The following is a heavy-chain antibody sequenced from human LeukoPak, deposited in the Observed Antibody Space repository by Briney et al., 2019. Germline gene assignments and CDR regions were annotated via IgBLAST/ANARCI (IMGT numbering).Heavy chain of an antibody. V-gene: IGHV1-46*01. Sequence: ASVKVSCKASGYTFTSYYMHWVRQAPGQGLEWMGIINPSGGSTSYAQKFQGRVTMTRDTSTSTVYMELSSLRSEDTVVYYCARADYYDSSGPLFDYWGQGTLVAVSS. CDR3: ARADYYDSSGPLFDY. CDR2: INPSGGST. J-gene: IGHJ4*02. D-gene: IGHD3-22*01. CDR1: GYTFTSYY.